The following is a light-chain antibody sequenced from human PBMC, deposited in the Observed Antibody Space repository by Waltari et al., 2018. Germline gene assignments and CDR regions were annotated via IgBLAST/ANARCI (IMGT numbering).Light chain of an antibody. Sequence: EIVLTPSPGPLSLSPGEGATLSCGPIDRVPDNYLAWYQQKPGQAPRLLIYTASSRATGIPDRFSGSGSGTDFTLTITRLEPEDFAVYYCQQFGRSPITFGQGTRLDIK. CDR1: DRVPDNY. V-gene: IGKV3-20*01. CDR3: QQFGRSPIT. J-gene: IGKJ5*01. CDR2: TAS.